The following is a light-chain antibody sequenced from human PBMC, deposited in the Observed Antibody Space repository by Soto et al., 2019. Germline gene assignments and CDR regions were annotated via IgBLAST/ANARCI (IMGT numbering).Light chain of an antibody. V-gene: IGKV3-11*01. CDR1: QSVSTY. CDR3: QQRADWPAT. Sequence: EIVLTQSPATLSLSPGERAILSCRASQSVSTYLAWYQQKPGQAPRLLIFDASNRATGIPARFSGSGSGTDFTLTISSLEPEDFAVYYCQQRADWPATFGQGTKVDIK. J-gene: IGKJ1*01. CDR2: DAS.